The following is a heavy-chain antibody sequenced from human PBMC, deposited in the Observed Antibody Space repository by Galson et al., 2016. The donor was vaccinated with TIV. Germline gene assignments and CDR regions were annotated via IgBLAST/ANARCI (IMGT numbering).Heavy chain of an antibody. CDR3: AKDRNTGMNTYYWYYGLDG. V-gene: IGHV1-69*13. Sequence: SVKVSCKASGGSFSSHVFSWVRQAPGQGLEWMGGIIPLFSTANYAQKFQGRVPITADESTRTAYMELTSLRYDDTAIYYCAKDRNTGMNTYYWYYGLDGWGQGTTVAVS. CDR1: GGSFSSHV. D-gene: IGHD2/OR15-2a*01. J-gene: IGHJ6*02. CDR2: IIPLFSTA.